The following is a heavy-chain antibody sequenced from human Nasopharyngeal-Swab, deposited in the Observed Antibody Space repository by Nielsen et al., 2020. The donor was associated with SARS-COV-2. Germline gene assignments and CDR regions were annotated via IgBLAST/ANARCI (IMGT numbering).Heavy chain of an antibody. D-gene: IGHD4-17*01. CDR3: ARDAPAHYGAFY. V-gene: IGHV3-30*03. CDR2: IAHDASNE. Sequence: WIRQPPGKRLEWVAFIAHDASNEYYGDSVKGRSSISRDSSKNTLYLQMDSLRGEDTAVYYCARDAPAHYGAFYWGRGTLVTVSS. J-gene: IGHJ4*02.